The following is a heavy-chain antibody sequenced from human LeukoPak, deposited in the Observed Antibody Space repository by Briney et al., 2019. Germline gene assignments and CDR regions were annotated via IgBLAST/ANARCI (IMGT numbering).Heavy chain of an antibody. CDR1: GVFFSGYY. J-gene: IGHJ5*02. V-gene: IGHV4-34*01. D-gene: IGHD3-10*01. CDR2: INHSGSN. Sequence: SETLSLTCAVYGVFFSGYYWIGLRQPPGRGLEWMGEINHSGSNNHNPSLKSRVTISVDTSKNHFSLKLSSVTAADTAVYYCARGGYYYGSGSYFPSWFDPWGQGTLVTVS. CDR3: ARGGYYYGSGSYFPSWFDP.